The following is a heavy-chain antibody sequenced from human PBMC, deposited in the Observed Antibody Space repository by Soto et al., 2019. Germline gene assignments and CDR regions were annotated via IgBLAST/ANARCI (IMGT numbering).Heavy chain of an antibody. V-gene: IGHV2-26*01. CDR3: ARIAAAGTSSWFDP. D-gene: IGHD6-13*01. Sequence: QVTLKESGPVLVQPPETLTLTCTVSGFSLSNARMGVSCIRQPQGKALEWLAHIFSNDEKSYSTSLKSRLTITQDTSKSQLVLTMTNMDPVDTATYYCARIAAAGTSSWFDPWGQGTLVTVSS. CDR2: IFSNDEK. J-gene: IGHJ5*02. CDR1: GFSLSNARMG.